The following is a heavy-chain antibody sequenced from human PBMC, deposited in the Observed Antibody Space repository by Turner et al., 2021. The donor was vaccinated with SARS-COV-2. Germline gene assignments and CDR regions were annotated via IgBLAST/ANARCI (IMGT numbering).Heavy chain of an antibody. CDR3: DVCFPIFYFISLST. Sequence: SGAEVKKPGASVKVTCKVSGYTLTELSMHWVRQAPGKGLEWMGGFDPEDGETIYAQKFQGRVTMTEDTSTDTFFFSSSRRHTKLVSDWSSDVCFPIFYFISLSTGGQGTLVTVSS. V-gene: IGHV1-24*01. J-gene: IGHJ4*02. CDR2: FDPEDGET. CDR1: GYTLTELS. D-gene: IGHD6-13*01.